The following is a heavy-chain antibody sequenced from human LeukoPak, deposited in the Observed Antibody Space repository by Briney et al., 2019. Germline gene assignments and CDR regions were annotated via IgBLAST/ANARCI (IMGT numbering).Heavy chain of an antibody. V-gene: IGHV1-3*01. D-gene: IGHD4-17*01. CDR1: GYTFTSYA. J-gene: IGHJ6*02. CDR2: INAGNGNT. CDR3: ARVATVTAWYYYYGMDV. Sequence: ASVKVSCKASGYTFTSYAMHWVRQAPEQRLEWMGWINAGNGNTKYSQKFQGRVTITRDTSASTAYMELSSLRSEDTAVYYCARVATVTAWYYYYGMDVRGQGTTVTVSS.